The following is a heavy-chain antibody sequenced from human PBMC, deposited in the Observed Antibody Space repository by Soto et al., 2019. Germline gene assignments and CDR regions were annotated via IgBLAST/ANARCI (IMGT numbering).Heavy chain of an antibody. CDR2: IYWDDVK. J-gene: IGHJ4*02. Sequence: QITLKESGPTLVKPTQTLTLTCTFSGFSISTSGLGVGWIRQPPGKALEWLTLIYWDDVKRYRPSLKSRLTITKDTSTNQVVITMTTMDPVNTAIYYCAHRRSYGSGSYYDSWGQGTLVTVSS. D-gene: IGHD3-10*01. V-gene: IGHV2-5*02. CDR1: GFSISTSGLG. CDR3: AHRRSYGSGSYYDS.